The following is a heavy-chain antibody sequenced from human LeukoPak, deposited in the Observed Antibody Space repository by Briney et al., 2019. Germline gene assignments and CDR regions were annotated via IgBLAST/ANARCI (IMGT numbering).Heavy chain of an antibody. V-gene: IGHV3-30*02. Sequence: PGGSPRLSCVASGFSFRNYGMHWVRQAPGKGLEWVTFIRSDSSYKYYADSVKGRFTTSRDNSKNTVFLQMNSLRDDDTAVYYCARDTGVASGTGYFQHWGQGTLVTVSS. D-gene: IGHD1-1*01. CDR2: IRSDSSYK. CDR3: ARDTGVASGTGYFQH. J-gene: IGHJ1*01. CDR1: GFSFRNYG.